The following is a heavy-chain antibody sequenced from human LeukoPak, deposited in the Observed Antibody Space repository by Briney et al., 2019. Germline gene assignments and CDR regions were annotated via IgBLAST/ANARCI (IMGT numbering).Heavy chain of an antibody. J-gene: IGHJ4*02. Sequence: SETLSLTCTVSGGSISSSSYYWGWIRQPPGKGLEWIGSIYYSGSTYYNPSLKSRVTISVDTSKNQFSLKLSSVTAADTAVYYCARWGVGITMIPPAYWGQGTLVTVSS. CDR1: GGSISSSSYY. CDR2: IYYSGST. D-gene: IGHD3-22*01. V-gene: IGHV4-39*07. CDR3: ARWGVGITMIPPAY.